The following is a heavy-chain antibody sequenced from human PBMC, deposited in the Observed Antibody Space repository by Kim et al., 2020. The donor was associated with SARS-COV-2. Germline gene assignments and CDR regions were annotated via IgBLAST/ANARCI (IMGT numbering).Heavy chain of an antibody. J-gene: IGHJ4*02. CDR1: GFTFDDYA. CDR2: ISWNSGSI. Sequence: GGSLRLSCAASGFTFDDYAMHWVRQAPGKGLEWVSGISWNSGSIGYADSVKGRFTISRDNAKNSLYLQMNSLRAEDTALYYCAKGRTVTSRFDYWGQGTLVTVSS. CDR3: AKGRTVTSRFDY. V-gene: IGHV3-9*01. D-gene: IGHD4-17*01.